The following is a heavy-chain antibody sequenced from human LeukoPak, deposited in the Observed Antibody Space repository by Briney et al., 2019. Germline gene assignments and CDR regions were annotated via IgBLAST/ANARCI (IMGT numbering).Heavy chain of an antibody. Sequence: GGSLRLSCAASGFTFSSYAMSWVRQAPGKGLEWVSVISGSGGKTYYADSVKGRFTISRDNSKNTLYLQMNSLRAEDTAVYYCAKEIAYSSSWYPPFDYWGQGTLVTVSS. CDR1: GFTFSSYA. J-gene: IGHJ4*02. CDR3: AKEIAYSSSWYPPFDY. D-gene: IGHD6-13*01. CDR2: ISGSGGKT. V-gene: IGHV3-23*01.